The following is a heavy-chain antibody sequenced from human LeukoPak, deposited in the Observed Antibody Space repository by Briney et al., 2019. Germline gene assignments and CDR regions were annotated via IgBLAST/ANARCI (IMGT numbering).Heavy chain of an antibody. J-gene: IGHJ4*02. V-gene: IGHV3-30*03. CDR2: ISYDGSNK. D-gene: IGHD3-22*01. CDR3: ARDLGRVITRGYFDY. Sequence: GGSLRLSCAASGFTFSSYGMHWVRQAPVKGLEWVAVISYDGSNKYYADSVKGRFTISRDNSKNTLYLQMNSLRAEDTAVYYCARDLGRVITRGYFDYWGQGTLVTVSS. CDR1: GFTFSSYG.